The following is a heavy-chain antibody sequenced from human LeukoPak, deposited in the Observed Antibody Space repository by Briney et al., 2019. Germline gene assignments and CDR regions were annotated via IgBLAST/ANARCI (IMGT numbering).Heavy chain of an antibody. Sequence: GGSLRLSCAASGFTFSDYYMSWIRQAPGKGLEWVSYISSSGSTIYYADSVKGRFTISRDNSKNTLYLQMNSLRAEDTAVYYCAKLIAAAGTGYWGQGTLVTVSS. CDR1: GFTFSDYY. J-gene: IGHJ4*02. CDR2: ISSSGSTI. CDR3: AKLIAAAGTGY. V-gene: IGHV3-11*04. D-gene: IGHD6-13*01.